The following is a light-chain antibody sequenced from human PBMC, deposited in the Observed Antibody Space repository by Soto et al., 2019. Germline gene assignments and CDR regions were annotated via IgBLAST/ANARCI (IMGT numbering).Light chain of an antibody. CDR1: PSVSSN. Sequence: EIVMTQSPATLSVSPGERATLSCRASPSVSSNLAWYQRKPGQAPRLLIYGASTRATGIPARFSGSGSGTEFTLTISSLQSEDFAVYFCQQYNNWPYTFGQGTKLEIK. V-gene: IGKV3-15*01. CDR2: GAS. J-gene: IGKJ2*01. CDR3: QQYNNWPYT.